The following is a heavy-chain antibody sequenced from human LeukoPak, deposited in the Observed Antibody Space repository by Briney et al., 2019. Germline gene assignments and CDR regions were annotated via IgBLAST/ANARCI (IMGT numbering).Heavy chain of an antibody. J-gene: IGHJ4*02. CDR3: AGDQGGNRWTY. V-gene: IGHV3-21*01. CDR1: GFTFSTYS. CDR2: ISTRSSYI. Sequence: GGSLRLSCAASGFTFSTYSMNWVRQAPGKGLEWVSSISTRSSYIYYVDSVRGRFTISRDNAKKSLYLQMNSLRVEDSAVYYCAGDQGGNRWTYWGQGALVTVSS. D-gene: IGHD3-16*01.